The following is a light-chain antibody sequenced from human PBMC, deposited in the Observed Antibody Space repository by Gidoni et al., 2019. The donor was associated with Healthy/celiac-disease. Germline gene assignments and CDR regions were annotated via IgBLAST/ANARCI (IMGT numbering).Light chain of an antibody. CDR2: LGS. CDR3: MQALQTPIT. Sequence: DIVMTQSPLSLPVTPGEPASISCRSSQSLLHSNGYNYLDWYLQKPGQSPQLLIYLGSNRAPGVPDRCSGSGSGTDFTLKISRVEDEDVGVYYCMQALQTPITFGQGTRLEIK. J-gene: IGKJ5*01. CDR1: QSLLHSNGYNY. V-gene: IGKV2-28*01.